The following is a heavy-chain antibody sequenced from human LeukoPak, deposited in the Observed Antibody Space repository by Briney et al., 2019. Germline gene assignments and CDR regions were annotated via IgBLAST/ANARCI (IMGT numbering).Heavy chain of an antibody. V-gene: IGHV4-61*02. CDR3: ARGMWFDTLFSAFDV. J-gene: IGHJ3*01. CDR1: GGSISSSSYY. CDR2: IYTSGST. D-gene: IGHD3-10*01. Sequence: ASETLSLTCTVSGGSISSSSYYWSWIRQPAGKGLEWIGRIYTSGSTNYNPSLKSRVTISVDTSKNQFSLKLSSVTAADTAVYYCARGMWFDTLFSAFDVWGQGTMISVSS.